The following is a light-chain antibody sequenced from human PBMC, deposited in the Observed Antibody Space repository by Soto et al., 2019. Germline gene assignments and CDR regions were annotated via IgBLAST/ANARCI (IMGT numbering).Light chain of an antibody. CDR1: NSNIGSNY. V-gene: IGLV1-47*01. CDR3: SAYTTSIALYV. Sequence: QSVLTQPPSASGTPGQRVTISCSGNNSNIGSNYVHWYQHLPGTAPKLLIYRNNQRPSGVPDRFFGSKSGTSASLAISGLRSEDEADYYCSAYTTSIALYVFGAGTKVTV. J-gene: IGLJ1*01. CDR2: RNN.